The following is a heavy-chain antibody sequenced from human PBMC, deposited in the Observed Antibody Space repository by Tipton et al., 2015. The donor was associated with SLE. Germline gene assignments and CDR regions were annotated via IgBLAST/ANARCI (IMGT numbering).Heavy chain of an antibody. CDR2: IYDSGST. V-gene: IGHV4-59*11. CDR1: GDSISGHY. CDR3: ARGGIYHDDSGNFDY. J-gene: IGHJ4*02. Sequence: TLSLTCTVSGDSISGHYRSWIRQPPGKGLEWIGYIYDSGSTSYNPSLKSRVTISLDPSKNQFSLKLSSVTAADTAIYYCARGGIYHDDSGNFDYWGQGTLVTASS. D-gene: IGHD3-22*01.